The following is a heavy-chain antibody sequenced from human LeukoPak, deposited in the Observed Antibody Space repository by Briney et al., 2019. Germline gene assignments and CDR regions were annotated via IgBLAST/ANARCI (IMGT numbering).Heavy chain of an antibody. CDR3: ARHARNSDYYSPTYYYFMDV. CDR2: MNPNSGNT. J-gene: IGHJ6*03. D-gene: IGHD3-22*01. Sequence: GASVKVSCKASGYTFTSYDINWVRQATGQGLEWMGWMNPNSGNTGYAQKFQGRVTMTRNTSISTAYMELSSLRSEDTAMYYCARHARNSDYYSPTYYYFMDVWGRGTTVTVSS. V-gene: IGHV1-8*02. CDR1: GYTFTSYD.